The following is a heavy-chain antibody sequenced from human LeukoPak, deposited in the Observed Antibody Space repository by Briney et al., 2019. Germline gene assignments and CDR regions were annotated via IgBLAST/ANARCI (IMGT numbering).Heavy chain of an antibody. J-gene: IGHJ4*02. CDR3: ARDRIGGIAVAGTFDY. D-gene: IGHD6-19*01. CDR1: GLTFSTYW. V-gene: IGHV3-7*01. Sequence: GGSLRLSCAASGLTFSTYWMSWVRQAPGKGLEWVANIKQDGSEKYYVDSVKGRFTISRDNAKNSLYLQMNSLRAEDTAVYYCARDRIGGIAVAGTFDYWGQGTLVTVSS. CDR2: IKQDGSEK.